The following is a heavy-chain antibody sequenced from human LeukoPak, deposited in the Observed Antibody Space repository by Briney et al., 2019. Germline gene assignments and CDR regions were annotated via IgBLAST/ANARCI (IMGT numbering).Heavy chain of an antibody. D-gene: IGHD4-23*01. V-gene: IGHV3-48*03. CDR1: GFTFSNYE. J-gene: IGHJ2*01. CDR3: AKSYGGYGYFEL. CDR2: TSSSGSTT. Sequence: GGSLRLSCAASGFTFSNYEMNWVRQAPGMGLAWVSYTSSSGSTTYYADSVKGRFTISRDNAKNSLYLQMNSLKAEDTAVYYCAKSYGGYGYFELCGRGTLVSVSS.